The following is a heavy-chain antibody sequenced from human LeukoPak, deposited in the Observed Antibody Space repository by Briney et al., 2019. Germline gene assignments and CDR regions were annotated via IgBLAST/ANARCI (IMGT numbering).Heavy chain of an antibody. V-gene: IGHV3-7*01. CDR2: IKQDGSEK. D-gene: IGHD1-26*01. CDR3: AEGFTGSYSFDY. J-gene: IGHJ4*02. Sequence: GGSLRLSCAASGFTFSSYRMSWVRQAPGKGLEWVANIKQDGSEKYYVDSVKGRFTISRDNAKNSLYLQMNSLRAEDTAVYYCAEGFTGSYSFDYWGQGTLVTVSS. CDR1: GFTFSSYR.